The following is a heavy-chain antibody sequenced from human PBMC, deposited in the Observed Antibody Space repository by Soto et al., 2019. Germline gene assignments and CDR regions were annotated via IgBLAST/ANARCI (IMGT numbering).Heavy chain of an antibody. Sequence: PSETLSLTCTVSGDSVSNSGYYWGWIRQSPGKRLEWIGSVSFSGSKYYNPSLRSRVTFSVDTSKTLISLKLRSVTAADTAVYYWAICITWQGGDWYDHWGPGTLVTVSS. CDR3: AICITWQGGDWYDH. J-gene: IGHJ5*02. V-gene: IGHV4-39*01. CDR1: GDSVSNSGYY. CDR2: VSFSGSK. D-gene: IGHD2-8*01.